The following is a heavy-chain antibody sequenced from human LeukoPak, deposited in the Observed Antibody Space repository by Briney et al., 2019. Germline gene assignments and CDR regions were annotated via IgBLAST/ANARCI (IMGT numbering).Heavy chain of an antibody. D-gene: IGHD4-23*01. J-gene: IGHJ4*02. V-gene: IGHV3-7*03. CDR1: GFTFSSYV. Sequence: GGSLRLSCAASGFTFSSYVMNWVRQAPGKGLEWVANIKQDGSEKYYVDSVKGRFTISRDNAKNSLYLQMNSLRAEDTAVYYCAREGNGGNSVDYWGQGTLVTVSS. CDR2: IKQDGSEK. CDR3: AREGNGGNSVDY.